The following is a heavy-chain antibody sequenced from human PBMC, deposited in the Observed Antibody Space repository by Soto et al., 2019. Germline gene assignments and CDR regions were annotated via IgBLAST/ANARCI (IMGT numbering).Heavy chain of an antibody. V-gene: IGHV3-21*01. J-gene: IGHJ6*02. CDR3: ARDRGYDAHDFYYNAMDV. D-gene: IGHD2-15*01. CDR2: IRGFSPYT. Sequence: GGSLRLSCISSGFTFRSYTMNWVRQAPGKGLEWVSGIRGFSPYTFYAESVKGRFTISRDNAKNSLFLQMNSLRAEDTAVYYCARDRGYDAHDFYYNAMDVWGQGTTVTVSS. CDR1: GFTFRSYT.